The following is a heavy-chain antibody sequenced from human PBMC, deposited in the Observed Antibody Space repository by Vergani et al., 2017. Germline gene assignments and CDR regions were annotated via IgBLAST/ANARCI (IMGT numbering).Heavy chain of an antibody. CDR1: GFTFSSYA. CDR2: IRYDGSNK. D-gene: IGHD2-2*01. V-gene: IGHV3-30*02. Sequence: QVQLVESGGGVVQPGGSLRLSCAASGFTFSSYAMHWVRQAPGKGLEWLAFIRYDGSNKNYADSVKGRFSISRDNSKKTLFLQMTSLRVEDTAVYHCAKVPYASASYFDYWGQGTLVTVSS. J-gene: IGHJ4*02. CDR3: AKVPYASASYFDY.